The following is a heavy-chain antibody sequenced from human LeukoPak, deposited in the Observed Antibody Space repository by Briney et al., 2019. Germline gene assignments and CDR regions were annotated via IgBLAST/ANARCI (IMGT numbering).Heavy chain of an antibody. J-gene: IGHJ5*02. V-gene: IGHV3-74*01. CDR1: GFTFSSYW. Sequence: PGGSLRLSCAASGFTFSSYWMHWVRQAPGKGLVWFSRINSDRSSTTYADSVKGRFTISRDNAKNTLSLQMNSLRAEDTAVYYCVRLSWELGDGGVTWGQGTLVTVSS. D-gene: IGHD1-26*01. CDR3: VRLSWELGDGGVT. CDR2: INSDRSST.